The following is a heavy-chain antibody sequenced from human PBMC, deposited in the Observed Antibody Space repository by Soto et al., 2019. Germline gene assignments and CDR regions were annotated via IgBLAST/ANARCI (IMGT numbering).Heavy chain of an antibody. V-gene: IGHV3-15*07. Sequence: GGSLRLSYVASGFTFGDAWMNWVRQAAGKGLEWVGHVKTKSEGETTDYAAPVKGRFTIWRDDSTNTLYLQMNSLKSEDTGKYFCTTLGPSWGQGTQVTVSS. CDR1: GFTFGDAW. CDR3: TTLGPS. J-gene: IGHJ5*02. CDR2: VKTKSEGETT.